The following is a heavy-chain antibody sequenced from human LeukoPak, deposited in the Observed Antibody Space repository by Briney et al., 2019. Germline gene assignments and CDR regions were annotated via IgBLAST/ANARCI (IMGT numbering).Heavy chain of an antibody. V-gene: IGHV3-33*01. J-gene: IGHJ4*02. CDR2: IWFDENNK. D-gene: IGHD5-24*01. CDR1: GFPFSDYG. CDR3: ARANYRSAYWPLDY. Sequence: PGRSLRLSCAASGFPFSDYGMHRVRQAPGKGLEWVALIWFDENNKSYADSVKGRFTISRDDSKNTLFLQMNSLTVEDTAVYYCARANYRSAYWPLDYWGRGTRVTVSS.